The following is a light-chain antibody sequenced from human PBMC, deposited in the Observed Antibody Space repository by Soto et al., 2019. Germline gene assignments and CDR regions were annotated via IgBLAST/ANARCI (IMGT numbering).Light chain of an antibody. V-gene: IGKV1-9*01. CDR3: QQLNNSPLT. J-gene: IGKJ4*01. Sequence: DIQLTQSPSFLSASVGDSVTITCRASQGISSYLAWYQQKPGKAPKLLIYAASSLQSEVPSRFSGSGSGTEFTLTISSLQPEDFAAYYCQQLNNSPLTCGGGTKVDIK. CDR2: AAS. CDR1: QGISSY.